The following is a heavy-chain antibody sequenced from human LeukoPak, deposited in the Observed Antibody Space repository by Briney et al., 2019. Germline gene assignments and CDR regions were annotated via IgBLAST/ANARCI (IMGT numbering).Heavy chain of an antibody. D-gene: IGHD6-13*01. J-gene: IGHJ6*02. V-gene: IGHV3-66*01. CDR3: ARDWTKSSSWYNSYYYYGMDV. Sequence: GGSLRLSCAASGFTVSSNYMSWVRQAPGKGLEWVSVIYSGGSTYYADSVKGRFTIPRDNSKNTLYLQMNSLRAEDTAVYYCARDWTKSSSWYNSYYYYGMDVWGQGTTVTVSS. CDR2: IYSGGST. CDR1: GFTVSSNY.